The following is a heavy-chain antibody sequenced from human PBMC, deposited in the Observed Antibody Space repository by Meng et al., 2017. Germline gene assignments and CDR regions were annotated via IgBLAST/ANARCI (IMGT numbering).Heavy chain of an antibody. D-gene: IGHD6-6*01. V-gene: IGHV1-18*01. CDR3: ARLLRPYSSSSNFDY. CDR2: ISAYNGNT. Sequence: QFQLVQSGGWVKKPGTPVKVSCKASGYTFTSYGISWVRQDTGQGLEWMGWISAYNGNTNYAQKLQGRVTMTTDTSTSTAYMELRSLRSDDTAVYYCARLLRPYSSSSNFDYWGQGTLVTVSS. J-gene: IGHJ4*02. CDR1: GYTFTSYG.